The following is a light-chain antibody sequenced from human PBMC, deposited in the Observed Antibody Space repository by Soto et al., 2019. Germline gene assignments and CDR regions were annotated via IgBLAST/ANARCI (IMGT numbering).Light chain of an antibody. CDR3: SSKRDSSTLFV. CDR1: SXDVGAYNY. CDR2: EVT. V-gene: IGLV2-14*01. J-gene: IGLJ1*01. Sequence: QSVLTQPASVSGSPGQSITISCTGTSXDVGAYNYVSWYQHHPGKVPKLLIYEVTNRPSGVSDRFSGSKSGNTASLTISGLQAEDEADYYCSSKRDSSTLFVFGTGTKVTV.